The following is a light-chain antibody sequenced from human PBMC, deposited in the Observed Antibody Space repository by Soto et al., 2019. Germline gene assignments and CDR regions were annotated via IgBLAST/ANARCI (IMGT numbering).Light chain of an antibody. V-gene: IGKV2-30*01. Sequence: VVVTQSPLSLPVTLLQPASISCXSGQGPIYSDGNTYVNWFQKRTGQPTRRIIYKVSERACGAPDRFSGSASGNDSTPKISRVEAEDVGVYYCMQGTHRPITFGQGTRLEIK. CDR3: MQGTHRPIT. J-gene: IGKJ5*01. CDR1: QGPIYSDGNTY. CDR2: KVS.